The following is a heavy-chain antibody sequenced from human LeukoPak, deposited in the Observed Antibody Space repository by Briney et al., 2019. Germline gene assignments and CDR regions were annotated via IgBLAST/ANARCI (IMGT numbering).Heavy chain of an antibody. CDR1: GFTFSTHA. D-gene: IGHD5-24*01. CDR3: ATQAGGWLQYGGFDY. J-gene: IGHJ4*02. V-gene: IGHV3-64*02. CDR2: ITSNGDNT. Sequence: GGSLRLSCAAFGFTFSTHAMHWVRQAPGKGLEYVSAITSNGDNTYYAGSVKGRFTVSRDNSKNTLYLQMGSLRAEDMAVYYCATQAGGWLQYGGFDYWGQGTLVTVSS.